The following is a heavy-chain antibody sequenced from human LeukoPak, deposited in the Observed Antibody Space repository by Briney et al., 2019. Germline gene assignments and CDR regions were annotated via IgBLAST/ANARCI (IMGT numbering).Heavy chain of an antibody. CDR3: ATEAAYSGYDPNDY. CDR2: ISGSGGSI. V-gene: IGHV3-23*01. CDR1: GFTFSSYA. J-gene: IGHJ4*02. D-gene: IGHD5-12*01. Sequence: GGSLRLSCAASGFTFSSYAMNWVRQAPGKGLEWVSAISGSGGSIYYAYSVKGRFTISRDNSKNTLYLQMNSLRAEATALYYCATEAAYSGYDPNDYWGQGTLVTVSS.